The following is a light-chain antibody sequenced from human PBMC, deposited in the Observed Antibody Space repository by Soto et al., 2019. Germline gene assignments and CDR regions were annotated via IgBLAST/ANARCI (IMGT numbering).Light chain of an antibody. V-gene: IGKV3-20*01. CDR1: QSVSSIY. CDR3: QQYGSSSWT. J-gene: IGKJ1*01. CDR2: GAS. Sequence: EIVLTQSPGTLSLSPGERATLSCRASQSVSSIYLAWYQHKPGQAPRLLIYGASSRATSIPDRFSGSGSGTDFTLTISRLEPEDFAVYYCQQYGSSSWTFGRGTTVEIK.